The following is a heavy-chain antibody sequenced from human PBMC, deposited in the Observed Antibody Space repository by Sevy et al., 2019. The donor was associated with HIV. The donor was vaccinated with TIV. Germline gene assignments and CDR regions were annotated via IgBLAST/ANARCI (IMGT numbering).Heavy chain of an antibody. CDR3: ARENPGIAAAGVPTDYYYYGMDV. V-gene: IGHV6-1*01. D-gene: IGHD6-13*01. J-gene: IGHJ6*02. Sequence: SQTLSLTCAISGDSVSSNSAAWNWIRQSPSRGLEWLGRTCYRSKWYNDYAVSVKSRITINPDTSKNQFSLQLNSVTPEDTAVYYCARENPGIAAAGVPTDYYYYGMDVWGQRTTVTVSS. CDR2: TCYRSKWYN. CDR1: GDSVSSNSAA.